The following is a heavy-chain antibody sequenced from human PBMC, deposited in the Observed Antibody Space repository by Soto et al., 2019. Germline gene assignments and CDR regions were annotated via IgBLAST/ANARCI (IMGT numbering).Heavy chain of an antibody. J-gene: IGHJ5*02. CDR1: GGSISNAAYS. Sequence: ASVTLSLTCTVSGGSISNAAYSWSWIRQPPGKGLEWIGYIYPSGMPFYNPSLRSRVTISVDTSQNQLSLRLSSVTAADTAVYYCARESAGSGKNNWFDPWGQGILVTVSS. D-gene: IGHD3-10*01. CDR3: ARESAGSGKNNWFDP. V-gene: IGHV4-30-2*01. CDR2: IYPSGMP.